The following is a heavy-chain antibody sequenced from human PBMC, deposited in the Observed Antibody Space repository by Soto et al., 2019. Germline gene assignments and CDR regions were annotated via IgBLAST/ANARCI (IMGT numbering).Heavy chain of an antibody. CDR2: ISYDGGER. Sequence: QVQLVESGGGVVQSGGSLRLSCGGSGFIFSRYGMHWVRQAPGKGLEWVTGISYDGGERFYADSVKGRFTISRDNSKNTLYLQMNSLRAEDTAVYYCARAKGNSGAFDIWGQGTMVTVSS. V-gene: IGHV3-30*03. CDR1: GFIFSRYG. J-gene: IGHJ3*02. D-gene: IGHD4-4*01. CDR3: ARAKGNSGAFDI.